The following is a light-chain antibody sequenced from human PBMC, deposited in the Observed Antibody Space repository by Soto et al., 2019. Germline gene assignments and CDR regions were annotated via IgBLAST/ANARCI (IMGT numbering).Light chain of an antibody. Sequence: IVLTQSPGTLSLSPGEGATLSCRASQSVNNNYLAYYHQKPGQAPRLLIYGASKRATGNPDRFSGSASGTDFTLTISRLEPEDFAVYYCHQYSNLPVTFGGGTKVEIK. V-gene: IGKV3-20*01. J-gene: IGKJ4*01. CDR2: GAS. CDR3: HQYSNLPVT. CDR1: QSVNNNY.